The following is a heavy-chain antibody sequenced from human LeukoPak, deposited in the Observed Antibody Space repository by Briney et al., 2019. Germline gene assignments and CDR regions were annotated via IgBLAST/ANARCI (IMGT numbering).Heavy chain of an antibody. CDR1: GFTFSSYS. V-gene: IGHV3-21*01. Sequence: GGSLRLSCAASGFTFSSYSMNWVRQAPGKGLEWVSSISSSSSYIYYADSVRGRFTISRDNAKNSLYLQTNSLRAEDTAVYYCARVSFYTRGAFDIWGQGTMVTVSS. CDR3: ARVSFYTRGAFDI. J-gene: IGHJ3*02. D-gene: IGHD2/OR15-2a*01. CDR2: ISSSSSYI.